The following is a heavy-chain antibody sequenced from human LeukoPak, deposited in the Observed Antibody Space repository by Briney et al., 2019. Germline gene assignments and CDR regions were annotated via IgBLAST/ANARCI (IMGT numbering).Heavy chain of an antibody. CDR1: GDSITGYY. CDR2: IYYTGNT. CDR3: ARVVTTVFTKGGYYFDY. D-gene: IGHD4-17*01. J-gene: IGHJ4*02. V-gene: IGHV4-38-2*02. Sequence: PSETLSLTCTVSGDSITGYYWGWIRQPPGKGLEWIGNIYYTGNTYYNASLKSRVTISVDTSKNQFSLKLSSVTAADTAVYYCARVVTTVFTKGGYYFDYWGQGTLVTVSS.